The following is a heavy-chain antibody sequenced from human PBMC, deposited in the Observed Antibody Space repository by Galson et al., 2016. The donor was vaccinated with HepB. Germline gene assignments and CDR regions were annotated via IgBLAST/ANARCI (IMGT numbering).Heavy chain of an antibody. Sequence: SETLSLTCAVSGDPVTSRTWWSWVRQAPGEGLEWIGEISPGGGINYNPSLKTRVTMSVDASENQLSLILTSMTAADTAVYYCASPFGRLAVAGNFDLWGQGILVTVSS. CDR2: ISPGGGI. D-gene: IGHD6-19*01. CDR1: GDPVTSRTW. CDR3: ASPFGRLAVAGNFDL. V-gene: IGHV4-4*02. J-gene: IGHJ4*02.